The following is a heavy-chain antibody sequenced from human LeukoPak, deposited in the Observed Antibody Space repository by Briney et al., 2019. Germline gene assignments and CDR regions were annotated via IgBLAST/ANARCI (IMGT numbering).Heavy chain of an antibody. CDR1: VSGFPFGNYA. Sequence: GGSLRLSCAASVSGFPFGNYALHWVRQTPGKGLEWVAIISYDGSNKDYADSVKGRFTISRDNSKNTLYLQMSSLRAEDTAVYYCARGYIPSYFDYWGQGTLVTVSS. J-gene: IGHJ4*02. CDR3: ARGYIPSYFDY. CDR2: ISYDGSNK. D-gene: IGHD2-2*02. V-gene: IGHV3-30*14.